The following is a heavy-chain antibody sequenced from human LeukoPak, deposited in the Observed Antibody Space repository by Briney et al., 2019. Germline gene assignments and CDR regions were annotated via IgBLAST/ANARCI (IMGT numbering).Heavy chain of an antibody. J-gene: IGHJ4*02. D-gene: IGHD3/OR15-3a*01. CDR2: ISGSSRYT. V-gene: IGHV3-11*06. Sequence: PGGSLRLSCAASGFTFSDYYMSWIRQAPGEGLEWVAYISGSSRYTDYADSVKGRFTISRDNAKKSLYLQMSSLRAEDTAVYYCARGKDSPGYWGQGTLVTVSS. CDR1: GFTFSDYY. CDR3: ARGKDSPGY.